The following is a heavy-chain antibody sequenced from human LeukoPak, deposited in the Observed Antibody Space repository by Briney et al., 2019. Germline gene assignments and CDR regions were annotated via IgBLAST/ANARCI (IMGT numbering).Heavy chain of an antibody. V-gene: IGHV1-18*01. D-gene: IGHD2-2*01. CDR3: ARDAYCSSSACLEYFGY. Sequence: GASVKVSCKASGYTSTSYAFSWVRQAPGQGPEWMGWISVYNDNTYYAQKFQDRVTMTTDTSTSTAYMELRNLRSDDAAVYYCARDAYCSSSACLEYFGYWGQGTLVTVSS. J-gene: IGHJ4*02. CDR1: GYTSTSYA. CDR2: ISVYNDNT.